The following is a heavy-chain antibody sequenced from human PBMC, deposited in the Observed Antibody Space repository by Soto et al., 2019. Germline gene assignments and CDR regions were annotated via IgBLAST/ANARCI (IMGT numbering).Heavy chain of an antibody. J-gene: IGHJ4*02. CDR2: ISGSGDST. D-gene: IGHD6-13*01. CDR3: AKSYSSNWYDYFDY. V-gene: IGHV3-23*01. CDR1: GFTFSAFA. Sequence: EVQLLESGGGLVQPGGSLRLSCAASGFTFSAFAMSWVRQAPGKGLEWVSAISGSGDSTYYADSVKGRFTISRDISKNTLYLQMNTLRAEDTALYYCAKSYSSNWYDYFDYWCQGTLVTVSS.